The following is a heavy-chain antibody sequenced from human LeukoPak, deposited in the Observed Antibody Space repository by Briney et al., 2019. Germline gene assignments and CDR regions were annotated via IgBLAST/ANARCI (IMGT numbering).Heavy chain of an antibody. J-gene: IGHJ4*02. D-gene: IGHD3-22*01. V-gene: IGHV4-34*01. CDR1: GGSFSGYY. Sequence: PSETLSLTCAVYGGSFSGYYWSWIRQPPGKGLEWIGEINHSGSTNYNPSLKSRVTISVDTSKNQFSLKLSSVTAADTAVYYCARDDVGSYYYDSSGYSYWGQGTLVTVSS. CDR2: INHSGST. CDR3: ARDDVGSYYYDSSGYSY.